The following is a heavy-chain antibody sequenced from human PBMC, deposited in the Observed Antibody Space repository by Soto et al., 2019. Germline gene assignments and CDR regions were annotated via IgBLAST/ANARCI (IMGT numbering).Heavy chain of an antibody. CDR1: GFSLSTSGVA. CDR3: THRSSRYFHN. Sequence: QITLKESGPTLVKPTQTLTLTCTFSGFSLSTSGVAVGWIRQPPGKALEWLALIYWDNVKRYSPSLKSRLTITKDTSQNQVVLIMTDLDPVDTATYYCTHRSSRYFHNWGQGTLVTISS. J-gene: IGHJ1*01. V-gene: IGHV2-5*02. CDR2: IYWDNVK.